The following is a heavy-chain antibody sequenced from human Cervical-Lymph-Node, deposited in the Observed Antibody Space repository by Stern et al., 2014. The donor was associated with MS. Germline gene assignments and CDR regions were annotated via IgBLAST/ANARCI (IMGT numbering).Heavy chain of an antibody. CDR2: IIPIFGPA. J-gene: IGHJ6*02. CDR1: GGTFSSYA. CDR3: ARGPTMVSGMDV. Sequence: VQLEESGAEVKKPGSSVKVSCKASGGTFSSYAISWVRQAPGQGLEWMGGIIPIFGPANYAQKFQGRVTITADESTSTAYMELSSLRSEDTAVYYCARGPTMVSGMDVWGQGTTVTVSS. V-gene: IGHV1-69*01. D-gene: IGHD3-10*01.